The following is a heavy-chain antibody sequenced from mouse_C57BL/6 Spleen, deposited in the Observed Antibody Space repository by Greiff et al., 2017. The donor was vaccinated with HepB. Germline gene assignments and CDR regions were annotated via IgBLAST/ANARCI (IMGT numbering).Heavy chain of an antibody. CDR1: GYSFTSYY. CDR3: ARSNYSNYEGAWFAY. D-gene: IGHD2-5*01. V-gene: IGHV1-66*01. Sequence: QVQLQQSGPELVKPGASVKISCKASGYSFTSYYIHWVKQRPGQGLEWIGWIYPGSGNTKYNEKFKGKATLTADTSSSTAYMQLSSLTSEDSAVYYCARSNYSNYEGAWFAYWGQGTLVTVSA. J-gene: IGHJ3*01. CDR2: IYPGSGNT.